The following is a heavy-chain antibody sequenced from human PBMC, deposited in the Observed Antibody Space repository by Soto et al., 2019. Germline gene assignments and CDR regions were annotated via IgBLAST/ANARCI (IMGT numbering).Heavy chain of an antibody. CDR2: IYWDDDK. CDR3: AHSLLYDRSGDYPITINWLER. D-gene: IGHD3-22*01. V-gene: IGHV2-5*02. CDR1: WFPHSTRGVG. Sequence: ASGATLVNPAQSLPLTYTFSWFPHSTRGVGVGWIRQPPGKALEWLALIYWDDDKRYSPSLKSRLTITRDTSKNQVVLTMTNMDPVDTATYYCAHSLLYDRSGDYPITINWLERWDKGTLFTVAS. J-gene: IGHJ5*02.